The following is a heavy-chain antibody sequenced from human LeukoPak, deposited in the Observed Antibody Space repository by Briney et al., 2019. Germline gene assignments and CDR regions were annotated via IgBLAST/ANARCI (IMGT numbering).Heavy chain of an antibody. J-gene: IGHJ4*02. V-gene: IGHV4-59*01. CDR3: ASFDKYYYDSSGYYRLDY. CDR1: GGSISSYY. CDR2: IYYSGST. D-gene: IGHD3-22*01. Sequence: PSETLSLTCTVSGGSISSYYWSWIRQPPGKGLEWIGYIYYSGSTNYNPSLKSRVTISVDTSKNQFSLKLSSVTAADTAAYYCASFDKYYYDSSGYYRLDYWGQGTLVTVSS.